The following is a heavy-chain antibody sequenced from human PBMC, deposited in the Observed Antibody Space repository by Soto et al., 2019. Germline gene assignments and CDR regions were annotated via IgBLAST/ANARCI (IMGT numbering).Heavy chain of an antibody. CDR2: ILSLESHK. V-gene: IGHV3-11*01. CDR1: GFNFSDYY. CDR3: ATGLKDASNRPSFDS. J-gene: IGHJ4*02. D-gene: IGHD3-16*01. Sequence: LRLSCSGSGFNFSDYYMNWIRQTPVKGLEWVSSILSLESHKYYAASVMGRFSISRDNAKKSLFLQMNNLRAEDTGIYFCATGLKDASNRPSFDSWGPGTPVTVSS.